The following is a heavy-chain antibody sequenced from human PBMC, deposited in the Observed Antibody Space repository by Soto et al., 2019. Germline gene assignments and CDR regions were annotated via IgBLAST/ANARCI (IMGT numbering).Heavy chain of an antibody. Sequence: EVQLLESGGGVVQPGGSLRLSWVASGCNFKKFAMAWVRQAPGEGLEWVSGISCCGGSTSYADSVKGRYSIARDDSQNTLSLQMNSLRVEDTAQYYCAKADGEQWLVPHLDNWGQGTLVTVS. V-gene: IGHV3-23*01. CDR1: GCNFKKFA. D-gene: IGHD6-19*01. J-gene: IGHJ4*02. CDR3: AKADGEQWLVPHLDN. CDR2: ISCCGGST.